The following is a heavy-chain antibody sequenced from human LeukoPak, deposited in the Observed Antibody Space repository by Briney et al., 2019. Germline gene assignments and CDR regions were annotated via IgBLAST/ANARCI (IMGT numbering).Heavy chain of an antibody. V-gene: IGHV1-18*01. CDR1: GYTFTSYG. CDR2: ISAYNGNT. Sequence: ASVKVSCKASGYTFTSYGISWVRQAPGQGLEWMGWISAYNGNTNYAQKLQGRVTMTTDTSTSTAYMELRSLRSDDTAVYYCARDSRRSYDFWRSGMDVWGQGPTVTVSS. D-gene: IGHD3-3*01. J-gene: IGHJ6*02. CDR3: ARDSRRSYDFWRSGMDV.